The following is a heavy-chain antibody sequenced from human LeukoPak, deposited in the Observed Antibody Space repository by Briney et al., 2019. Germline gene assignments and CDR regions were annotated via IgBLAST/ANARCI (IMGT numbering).Heavy chain of an antibody. V-gene: IGHV3-21*01. J-gene: IGHJ4*02. CDR2: ISSSSSYI. D-gene: IGHD4-17*01. CDR1: GFTFSSYS. CDR3: ARDFNGDYVY. Sequence: GGSLRLSGAASGFTFSSYSMNWVRQAPGKGLEWVSSISSSSSYIYYADSVKGRFTISRDNAKNSLYLQMNSLRAEDTAVYYCARDFNGDYVYWGQGTLVTVSS.